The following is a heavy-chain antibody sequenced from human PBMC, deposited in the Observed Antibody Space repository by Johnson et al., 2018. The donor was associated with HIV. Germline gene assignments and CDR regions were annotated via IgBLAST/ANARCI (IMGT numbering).Heavy chain of an antibody. CDR2: VRSNPYGGTH. D-gene: IGHD2-21*01. V-gene: IGHV3-49*03. CDR3: TRSKPSTNYCVGDGDLEAVDS. Sequence: VQLVESGGGLEQPGRSLRLSCTGSGFIFGDYAMSWFRQAAGKGLEWVGFVRSNPYGGTHAYAASVKCRVTISRHDSKSIAYLQMNSMQTDDTAVYYCTRSKPSTNYCVGDGDLEAVDSWGQGTMVTVSS. CDR1: GFIFGDYA. J-gene: IGHJ3*02.